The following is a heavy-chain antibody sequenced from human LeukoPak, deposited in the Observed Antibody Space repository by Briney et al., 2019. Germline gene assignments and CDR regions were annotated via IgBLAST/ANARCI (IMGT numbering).Heavy chain of an antibody. CDR1: GFTFSSYS. V-gene: IGHV3-21*01. CDR3: ARDAVGGCSSTSCYPT. Sequence: GGSLRLSCAASGFTFSSYSMNWVRQAPGKGLEWVSSISSSSSYIYYADSVKGRFTISRDNAKNSLCLQMNSLRAEDTAVYYCARDAVGGCSSTSCYPTWGQGTLVTVSS. D-gene: IGHD2-2*01. CDR2: ISSSSSYI. J-gene: IGHJ5*02.